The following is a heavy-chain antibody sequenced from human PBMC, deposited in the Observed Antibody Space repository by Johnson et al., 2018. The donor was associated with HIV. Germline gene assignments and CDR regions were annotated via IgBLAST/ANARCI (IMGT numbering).Heavy chain of an antibody. CDR3: ARKGDAFDI. J-gene: IGHJ3*02. CDR1: GFTFGTYW. CDR2: IKLDGSDK. V-gene: IGHV3-7*03. Sequence: VQLVESGGGLVQPGESLRLSCVVSGFTFGTYWMTWVRQAPDNGLEWVATIKLDGSDKYYLDSVKGRFTISRDNGRNSLYLQMNSLRAEDTAVYYCARKGDAFDIWGQGTKVTVSS.